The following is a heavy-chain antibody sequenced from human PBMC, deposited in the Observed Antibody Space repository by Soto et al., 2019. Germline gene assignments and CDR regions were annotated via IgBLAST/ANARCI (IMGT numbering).Heavy chain of an antibody. CDR3: AQSRTHIAAAGTNFDY. V-gene: IGHV2-5*01. CDR1: VFSLSTSGVG. Sequence: SGPTLVNPPQTLTLTCSFSVFSLSTSGVGVGWIRQPPGKALEWLALIYWNDDKRYSPSLKSRLTITKDTSKNQVVLTMTNIDPVDTATYYCAQSRTHIAAAGTNFDYWGQGTLVSVSS. J-gene: IGHJ4*02. D-gene: IGHD6-13*01. CDR2: IYWNDDK.